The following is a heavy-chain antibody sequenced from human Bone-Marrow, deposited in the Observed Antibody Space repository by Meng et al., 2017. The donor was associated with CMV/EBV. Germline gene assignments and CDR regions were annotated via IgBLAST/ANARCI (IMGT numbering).Heavy chain of an antibody. CDR1: GYTFTGYY. Sequence: ASVKVSCKASGYTFTGYYMHWVRQAPGQGLEWMGWINPNSGGTNYAQKFQGRVTITADKSTSTAYMELSSLRSEDTAVYYCARDGGSGNYYYYGMDVWGQGTTVTVSS. CDR3: ARDGGSGNYYYYGMDV. J-gene: IGHJ6*02. V-gene: IGHV1-2*02. CDR2: INPNSGGT. D-gene: IGHD3-10*01.